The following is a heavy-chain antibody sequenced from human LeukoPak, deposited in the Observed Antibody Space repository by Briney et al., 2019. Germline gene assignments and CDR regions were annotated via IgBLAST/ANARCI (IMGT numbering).Heavy chain of an antibody. V-gene: IGHV4-59*01. J-gene: IGHJ4*02. Sequence: SETLSLTCTVSGGSISSYYWSWIRQPPGKGLEWIGYIYYSGSTKYNPSLKSRVTISVDTSKNQLSLKLSSVTAADTAVYYCARGPHTPWYFDYWGQGTLVTVSS. D-gene: IGHD2-2*02. CDR2: IYYSGST. CDR1: GGSISSYY. CDR3: ARGPHTPWYFDY.